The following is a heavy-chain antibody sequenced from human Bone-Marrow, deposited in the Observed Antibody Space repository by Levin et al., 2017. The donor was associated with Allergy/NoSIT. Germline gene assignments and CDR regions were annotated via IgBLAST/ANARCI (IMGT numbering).Heavy chain of an antibody. D-gene: IGHD1-26*01. V-gene: IGHV3-74*01. J-gene: IGHJ6*02. CDR2: INSDGSST. CDR3: VRDGGRNYDYGMDV. Sequence: ASVKVSCAASGFTFSRNWMYWVRQGPGKGPVWVSRINSDGSSTNYADPVKGRFTISRDNAKNTLFLEMNSLRVEDTAVYYCVRDGGRNYDYGMDVWGQGTTVTVPS. CDR1: GFTFSRNW.